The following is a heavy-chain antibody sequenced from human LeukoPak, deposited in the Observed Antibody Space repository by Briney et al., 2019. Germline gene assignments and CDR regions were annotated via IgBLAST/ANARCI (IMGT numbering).Heavy chain of an antibody. CDR2: ISYDGSNK. V-gene: IGHV3-30*04. Sequence: GRSLRLSCAASGFTFSSYAMHWARKAPGKGREWVAVISYDGSNKNYADSVRGRFTISRDNSKNTLYMQMNSLRGEDTAVYYCARDPNIVVVTATSLGYFDLWGRGTLVTVSS. D-gene: IGHD2-21*02. J-gene: IGHJ2*01. CDR3: ARDPNIVVVTATSLGYFDL. CDR1: GFTFSSYA.